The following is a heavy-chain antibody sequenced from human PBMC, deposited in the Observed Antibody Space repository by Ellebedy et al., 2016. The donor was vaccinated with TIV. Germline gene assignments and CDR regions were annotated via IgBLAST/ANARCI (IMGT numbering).Heavy chain of an antibody. CDR2: IYYRGST. J-gene: IGHJ4*02. D-gene: IGHD6-13*01. Sequence: MPSETLSLTCTVSGGSISSSSYYWGWIRQPPGKGLEWIGSIYYRGSTIYNPSLKSRVTISVDTSKNQYSVKLSSVTATDTAVYYCARHSGTSSWYVYYFDYWGQGALVTVSS. CDR3: ARHSGTSSWYVYYFDY. V-gene: IGHV4-39*01. CDR1: GGSISSSSYY.